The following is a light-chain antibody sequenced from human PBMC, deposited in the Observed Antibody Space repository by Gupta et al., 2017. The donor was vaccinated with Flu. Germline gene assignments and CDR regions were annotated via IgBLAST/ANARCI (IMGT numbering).Light chain of an antibody. V-gene: IGKV1-33*01. CDR2: DAS. J-gene: IGKJ5*01. CDR1: QDISNY. Sequence: DIQMTQSPSSLSASVGDRVTITCHASQDISNYLNWYQQKPGKAPKLLIYDASKLETGVPSRFSGSGSGTNFTFTISSLQPEDFATYYCQHEDNLPITFSQRTPMEIK. CDR3: QHEDNLPIT.